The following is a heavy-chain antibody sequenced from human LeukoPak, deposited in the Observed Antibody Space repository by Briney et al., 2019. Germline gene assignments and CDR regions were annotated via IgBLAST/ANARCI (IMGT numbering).Heavy chain of an antibody. Sequence: GGSLRLSCAASGFTFSGHWMSWVRQAPGKGLEWVANINQGGSDKYYVDSVKGRFTISRDNANNLLYLQMNSLRGEDTAVDYCTRDRSRAEDDWGQGTLVTVSS. CDR1: GFTFSGHW. CDR3: TRDRSRAEDD. J-gene: IGHJ4*02. D-gene: IGHD1-14*01. CDR2: INQGGSDK. V-gene: IGHV3-7*01.